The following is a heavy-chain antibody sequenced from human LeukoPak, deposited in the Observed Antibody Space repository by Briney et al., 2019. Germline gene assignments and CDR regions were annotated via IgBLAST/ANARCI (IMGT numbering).Heavy chain of an antibody. J-gene: IGHJ4*02. CDR1: GFTFSSYA. Sequence: GGSLRLSCAASGFTFSSYAMSWVRQAPGKGLEWVSAISGSGGSTYYADSVKGRFTISRDNSKNTLYLQMNSLRAEDTAVYYCAKGISSSSYSPSDYGGQGTLVTVSS. D-gene: IGHD2-15*01. V-gene: IGHV3-23*01. CDR3: AKGISSSSYSPSDY. CDR2: ISGSGGST.